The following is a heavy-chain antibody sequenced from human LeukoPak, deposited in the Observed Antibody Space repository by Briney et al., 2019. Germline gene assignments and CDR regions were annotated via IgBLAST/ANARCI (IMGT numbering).Heavy chain of an antibody. CDR1: GGSISSNNW. D-gene: IGHD3-22*01. J-gene: IGHJ4*02. CDR2: INHSGST. V-gene: IGHV4-4*02. Sequence: SETLSLTCAVSGGSISSNNWWGWVRQPPGKGLEWIGEINHSGSTNYNPSLKSRVTISVDTSKNRFSLKLSSVTAADTAVYYCARGNRGRITMIVVPRRYLDYWGQGTLVTVSS. CDR3: ARGNRGRITMIVVPRRYLDY.